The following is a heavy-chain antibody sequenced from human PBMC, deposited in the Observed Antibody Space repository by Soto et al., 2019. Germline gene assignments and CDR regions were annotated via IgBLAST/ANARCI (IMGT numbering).Heavy chain of an antibody. CDR1: GFTFSSYV. D-gene: IGHD4-17*01. CDR2: ISGSGGST. CDR3: ARPTTVIYFDY. V-gene: IGHV3-23*01. Sequence: EVQLLESGGGLVQPGGSLRLSCAASGFTFSSYVMSWVRQAPGKGLEWVSAISGSGGSTYYADSVKGRFTISRDNSKNTLYLQINSLRAEDTAVYYCARPTTVIYFDYWGQGTLVTVSS. J-gene: IGHJ4*02.